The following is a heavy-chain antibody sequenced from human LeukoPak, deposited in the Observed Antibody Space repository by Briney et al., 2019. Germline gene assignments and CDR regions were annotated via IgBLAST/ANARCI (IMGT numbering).Heavy chain of an antibody. D-gene: IGHD3-22*01. CDR2: INHSGST. CDR3: ARGSKEYYDSSGYYYYFDY. CDR1: GGSFSGYY. V-gene: IGHV4-34*01. Sequence: SETLSLTCAVYGGSFSGYYWSWIRQPPGKGLEWIGEINHSGSTNYNPSLKSRVTISVDTSKNRFSLKLSSVTAADTAVYYCARGSKEYYDSSGYYYYFDYWGQGTLVTVSS. J-gene: IGHJ4*02.